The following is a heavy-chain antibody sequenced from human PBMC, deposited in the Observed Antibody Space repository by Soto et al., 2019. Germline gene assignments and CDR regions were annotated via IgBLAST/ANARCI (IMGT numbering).Heavy chain of an antibody. CDR2: FNPSGGST. CDR3: TRGNTGYSSGWYYFDY. J-gene: IGHJ4*02. V-gene: IGHV1-46*01. CDR1: GYTFTSYY. D-gene: IGHD6-19*01. Sequence: ASVKVSCKASGYTFTSYYMHWVRQAPGQGLEWMGVFNPSGGSTTYAQKFQGRVTMTRDASTTTVYMELSSLRSEDTAVYYCTRGNTGYSSGWYYFDYWGQGTLVTVSS.